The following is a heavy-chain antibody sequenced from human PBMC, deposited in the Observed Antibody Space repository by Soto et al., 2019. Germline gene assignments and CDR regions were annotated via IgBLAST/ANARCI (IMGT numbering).Heavy chain of an antibody. CDR3: ARDSTTTVTVSYYYYYGMDV. J-gene: IGHJ6*02. V-gene: IGHV1-18*04. Sequence: ASVKVSCKASGYTFTSYGISWVRQAPGQGLEWMGWISAYNGNTNYAQKLQGRVTMTTDTSTSTAYMELRSLRSDDTAVYYCARDSTTTVTVSYYYYYGMDVWGQGTTVTVSS. CDR1: GYTFTSYG. D-gene: IGHD4-4*01. CDR2: ISAYNGNT.